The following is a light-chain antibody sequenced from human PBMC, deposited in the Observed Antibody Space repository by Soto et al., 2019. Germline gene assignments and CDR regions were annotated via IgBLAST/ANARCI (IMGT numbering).Light chain of an antibody. CDR1: QIGNTNY. V-gene: IGKV3-20*01. J-gene: IGKJ4*01. CDR3: QQYGSSPR. CDR2: GAS. Sequence: EMVLTQSPVTLSLSPGERATLHCRASQIGNTNYLAWYQQKPGQAPRLLIYGASSRATGIPDRFSGSGSGTDFTLTISRLEPEDFAVYYCQQYGSSPRFGGGTKVDIK.